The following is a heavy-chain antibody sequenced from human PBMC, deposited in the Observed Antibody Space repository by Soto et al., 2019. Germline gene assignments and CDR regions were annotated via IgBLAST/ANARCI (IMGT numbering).Heavy chain of an antibody. CDR3: VEGWNDF. Sequence: EVQMVQSGGDLVKPGGSLRLSCVTSGFMFSSAWMSWVHQAPGKGLEWVARIKSKGDGGARDYAAPVKGRFTISRDDSKNTVYLQMNSLRAEDTAVYYCVEGWNDFWGQGTLVTVSS. CDR2: IKSKGDGGAR. J-gene: IGHJ4*02. CDR1: GFMFSSAW. D-gene: IGHD1-1*01. V-gene: IGHV3-15*01.